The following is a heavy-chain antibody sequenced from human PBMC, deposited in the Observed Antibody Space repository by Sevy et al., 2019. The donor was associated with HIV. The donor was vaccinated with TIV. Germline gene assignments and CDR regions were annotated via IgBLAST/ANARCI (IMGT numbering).Heavy chain of an antibody. D-gene: IGHD6-19*01. CDR1: GVTLGDYD. J-gene: IGHJ4*02. Sequence: GGSLRLSCTFSGVTLGDYDMSWVRQVPGKGLEWVSVIYGNHSTYYADFVKGRFTISRDNSKNTLYLQMNSLRAEDTAIYYCARGEQWLSFNYWGQGTLVTVSS. CDR2: IYGNHST. CDR3: ARGEQWLSFNY. V-gene: IGHV3-53*01.